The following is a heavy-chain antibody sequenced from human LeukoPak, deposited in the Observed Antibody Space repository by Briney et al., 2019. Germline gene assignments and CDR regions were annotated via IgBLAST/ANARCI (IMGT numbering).Heavy chain of an antibody. CDR1: GFTFSSYA. Sequence: GGSLRLSCVASGFTFSSYAMSWVRQAPGKGLEWVSDISTSGGSTYYAASVKGRFTISRDNSKNTLYLQMNSLRAEDTAVYYCAKDLGVRYFDWLIPGSDYWGQGTLVTVSS. V-gene: IGHV3-23*01. D-gene: IGHD3-9*01. J-gene: IGHJ4*02. CDR2: ISTSGGST. CDR3: AKDLGVRYFDWLIPGSDY.